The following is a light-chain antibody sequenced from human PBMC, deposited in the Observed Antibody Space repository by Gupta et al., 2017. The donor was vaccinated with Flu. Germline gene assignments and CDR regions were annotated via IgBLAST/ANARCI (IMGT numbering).Light chain of an antibody. J-gene: IGLJ2*01. CDR2: STN. CDR3: ALYMGSGISV. V-gene: IGLV8-61*01. CDR1: SGSVSTGHT. Sequence: QTVVNQEPSLSVSPGGTVTLTCGLSSGSVSTGHTHSWYQQIPGQAPRTLIYSTNSRSSGVPDRFSGSILGNQAALTITGAQGDDESEYYCALYMGSGISVVGGGTKRTVL.